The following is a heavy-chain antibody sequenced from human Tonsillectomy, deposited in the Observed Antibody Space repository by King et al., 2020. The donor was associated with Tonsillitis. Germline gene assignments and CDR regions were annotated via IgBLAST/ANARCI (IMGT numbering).Heavy chain of an antibody. Sequence: VQLVESGGGVVQPGRSLRLSCAASGFTFSSYAMHCVRQAPGKGLEWGAVISYDGSNKYHAASVKGGFTVSRENSKNTLDLQMNSLRAEDTAVFYCARAVSDSSGYYRPDGSSGGNYWGHGTLVTVSS. J-gene: IGHJ4*01. V-gene: IGHV3-30-3*01. CDR2: ISYDGSNK. D-gene: IGHD3-22*01. CDR1: GFTFSSYA. CDR3: ARAVSDSSGYYRPDGSSGGNY.